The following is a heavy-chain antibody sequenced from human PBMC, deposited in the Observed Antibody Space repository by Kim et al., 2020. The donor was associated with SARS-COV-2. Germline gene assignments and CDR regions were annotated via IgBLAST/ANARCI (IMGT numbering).Heavy chain of an antibody. Sequence: SSPSPKSRVTISVEPSKNQFSLKLSSVTAADTAVYYCARLTTMVRGAIGYWGQGTLVTVSS. V-gene: IGHV4-39*01. D-gene: IGHD3-10*01. CDR3: ARLTTMVRGAIGY. J-gene: IGHJ4*02.